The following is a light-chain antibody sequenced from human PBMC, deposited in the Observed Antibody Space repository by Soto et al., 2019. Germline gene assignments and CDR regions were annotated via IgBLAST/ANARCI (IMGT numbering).Light chain of an antibody. CDR1: QSVSSSY. Sequence: EVVLTQSPGTLSLSPGERATLSCRASQSVSSSYLAWYQQKPGQAPRLLIYGASSRATGIPDRFSGSGSGTDFTLTISRLEPEDFAVYYCQQYGSSPPTTFGQGTRWR. J-gene: IGKJ5*01. CDR3: QQYGSSPPTT. V-gene: IGKV3-20*01. CDR2: GAS.